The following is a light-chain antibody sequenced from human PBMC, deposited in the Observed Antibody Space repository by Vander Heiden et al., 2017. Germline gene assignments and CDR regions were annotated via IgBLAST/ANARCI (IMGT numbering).Light chain of an antibody. V-gene: IGKV3-20*01. J-gene: IGKJ3*01. CDR3: HQYGSSPFT. Sequence: IGWTQSPATLPLSPGERATLSCRASQSVSSSYLAWYQQKPGQTPRLLIYGASSRATGIPDRFSGSGSGADFTLTISSLEPEDFAVYYCHQYGSSPFTFGPGTTVDIK. CDR1: QSVSSSY. CDR2: GAS.